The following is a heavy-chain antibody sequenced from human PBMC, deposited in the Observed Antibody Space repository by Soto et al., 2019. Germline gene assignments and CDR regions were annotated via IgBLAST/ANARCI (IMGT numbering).Heavy chain of an antibody. J-gene: IGHJ3*02. Sequence: GGSLRLSCAASGFTFSSYSMNWVRQAPGKGLEWVSSISSNSSYIYYADSVKGRFTISRDNAKNSLYLQMNSLRAEDTAVYYCARDSDILTGYYDAFDIWGQGTMVTVSS. D-gene: IGHD3-9*01. CDR1: GFTFSSYS. CDR2: ISSNSSYI. CDR3: ARDSDILTGYYDAFDI. V-gene: IGHV3-21*01.